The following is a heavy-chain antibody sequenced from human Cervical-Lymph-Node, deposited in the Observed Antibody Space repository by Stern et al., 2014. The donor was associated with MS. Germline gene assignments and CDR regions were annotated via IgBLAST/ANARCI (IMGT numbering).Heavy chain of an antibody. J-gene: IGHJ4*02. CDR2: INAGNGNT. D-gene: IGHD2-2*01. V-gene: IGHV1-3*01. Sequence: QMQLVQSEAEVKKPGASVKVSCKASGYTFTNYAIHWVRQAPGQRLEWMGRINAGNGNTAFSQKFQGRVTITRDTSASTAYMELSSLRSEDTAVYYCARDFLYCSTTSCPTSDYWGQGTLVTVSP. CDR3: ARDFLYCSTTSCPTSDY. CDR1: GYTFTNYA.